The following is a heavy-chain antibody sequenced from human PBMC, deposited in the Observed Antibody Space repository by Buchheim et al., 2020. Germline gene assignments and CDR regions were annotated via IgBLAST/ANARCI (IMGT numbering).Heavy chain of an antibody. CDR3: AAGGYSSGWGYWHFDL. CDR1: GFTFSDYY. V-gene: IGHV3-11*05. CDR2: ISSTSSYT. D-gene: IGHD6-19*01. J-gene: IGHJ2*01. Sequence: QVQLVESGGGLVKPGGSLRLSCAASGFTFSDYYMSWIRQAPGKGLEWVSYISSTSSYTNHADSVKGRFTISRDSAKNSLDLQMHTLRAEDTAVYYCAAGGYSSGWGYWHFDLWGRGTL.